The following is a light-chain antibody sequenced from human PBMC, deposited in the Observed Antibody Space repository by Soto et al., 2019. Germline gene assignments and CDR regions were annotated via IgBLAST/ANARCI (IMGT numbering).Light chain of an antibody. CDR2: SAS. CDR3: QQSYSFPRT. CDR1: QSVTTY. Sequence: DIQMTQSPSSLSASVGDRVAITCRSSQSVTTYLNWYQQKPGQAPKLLIYSASSVQSGVPSRFSGSGSGTVFTLTISSLQPEDFATYYCQQSYSFPRTFGQGTKVEMK. J-gene: IGKJ1*01. V-gene: IGKV1-39*01.